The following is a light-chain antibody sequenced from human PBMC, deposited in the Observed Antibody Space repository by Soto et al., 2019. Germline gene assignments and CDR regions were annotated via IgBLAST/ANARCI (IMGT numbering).Light chain of an antibody. CDR2: AAS. V-gene: IGKV1-39*01. Sequence: DIQMTQSPSCLSASLGDRVTITCPASQSISSYLNWYQQKPGKAPKLLIFAASSLQSGVPSRFSGSGSGTDFTLTISSLQPEDFATYYCQQSYSSTWTFGQGTKVDI. CDR1: QSISSY. CDR3: QQSYSSTWT. J-gene: IGKJ1*01.